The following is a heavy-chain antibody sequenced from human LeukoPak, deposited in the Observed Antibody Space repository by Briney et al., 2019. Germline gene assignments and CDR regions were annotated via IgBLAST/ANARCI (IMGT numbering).Heavy chain of an antibody. CDR1: GFTFSNYV. CDR2: ISGSGGST. CDR3: ARGPDHGAFDI. D-gene: IGHD1-14*01. J-gene: IGHJ3*02. Sequence: GSLRLSCAAPGFTFSNYVMSWVRQARGKGLEWVSAISGSGGSTYYADSVKGRFTISRDNSKNTLYVQMNSLRAEDTAVYYCARGPDHGAFDIWGQGTMVTVSS. V-gene: IGHV3-23*01.